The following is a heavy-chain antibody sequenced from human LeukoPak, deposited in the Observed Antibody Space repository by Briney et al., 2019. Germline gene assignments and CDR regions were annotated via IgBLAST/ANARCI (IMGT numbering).Heavy chain of an antibody. CDR2: INHSGST. CDR3: ARTLGSSGYMGGFDP. CDR1: GGSFSGYY. V-gene: IGHV4-34*01. D-gene: IGHD3-22*01. Sequence: PSETLSLTCAVYGGSFSGYYWSWIRQPPGKGLEWIGEINHSGSTNYNPSLKSRVTISVDTSKNQFSLKLSSVTAADTAVYYCARTLGSSGYMGGFDPWGQGTLVTVSS. J-gene: IGHJ5*02.